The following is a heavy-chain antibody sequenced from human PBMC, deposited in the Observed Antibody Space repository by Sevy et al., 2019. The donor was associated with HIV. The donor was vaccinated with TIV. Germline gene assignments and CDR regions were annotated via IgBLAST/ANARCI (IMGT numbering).Heavy chain of an antibody. CDR3: AARVGMSDFDY. V-gene: IGHV3-15*01. J-gene: IGHJ4*02. D-gene: IGHD1-26*01. CDR2: IKSKSDAGTR. Sequence: GGSLRLSCATSGFSFRDAWMNWVRQAPGRGLEWVGRIKSKSDAGTRDFAEPVKGRFVISRDDSKNTVHFQMNSLKSKKSAMYYCAARVGMSDFDYWGQGVLVTVSS. CDR1: GFSFRDAW.